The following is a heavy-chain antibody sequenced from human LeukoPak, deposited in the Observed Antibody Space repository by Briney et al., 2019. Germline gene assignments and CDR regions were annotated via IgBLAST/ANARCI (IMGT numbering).Heavy chain of an antibody. CDR2: INPNSGGT. Sequence: ASVKVSCXASGYTFTGYYMHWVRQAPGQGLEWMGWINPNSGGTNYGQKFQGRVTMTRDTSISTAYMELSRLRSDDTAVYYCARPGYCSSTSCYSLDPWGQGTLVTVSS. D-gene: IGHD2-2*01. V-gene: IGHV1-2*02. J-gene: IGHJ5*02. CDR3: ARPGYCSSTSCYSLDP. CDR1: GYTFTGYY.